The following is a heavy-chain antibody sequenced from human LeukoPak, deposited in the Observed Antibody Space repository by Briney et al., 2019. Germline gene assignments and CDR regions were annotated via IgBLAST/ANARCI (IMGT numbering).Heavy chain of an antibody. D-gene: IGHD6-19*01. CDR3: ARVYTGIAVAGTDAFDI. CDR1: GGSFSGYY. V-gene: IGHV4-34*01. J-gene: IGHJ3*02. Sequence: SETLPLTCAVYGGSFSGYYWSWIRQPPGKGLEWIGEINHSGSTNYNPSLKSRVTISVDKSKNQFSLKLSSVTAADTAVYYCARVYTGIAVAGTDAFDIWGQGTMVTVSS. CDR2: INHSGST.